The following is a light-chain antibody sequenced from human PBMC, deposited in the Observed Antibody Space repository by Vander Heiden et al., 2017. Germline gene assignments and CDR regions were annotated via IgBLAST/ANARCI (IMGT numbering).Light chain of an antibody. V-gene: IGKV3-15*01. Sequence: EIVMTQSPGTLSVSPGERATLSCRASQSVNSNLAWYQQKPGQAPWLLIYGASTRATGVPARFSGGGSGTDFSLTISSLQSEDFAVYFCQQDEKWPQTFGQGTRLDIK. CDR3: QQDEKWPQT. CDR1: QSVNSN. J-gene: IGKJ5*01. CDR2: GAS.